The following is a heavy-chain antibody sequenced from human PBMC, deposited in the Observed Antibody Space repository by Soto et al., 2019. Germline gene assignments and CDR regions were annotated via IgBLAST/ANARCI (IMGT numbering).Heavy chain of an antibody. J-gene: IGHJ1*01. CDR1: GYTFTKYA. D-gene: IGHD2-15*01. V-gene: IGHV1-3*01. Sequence: ASVKVSCETSGYTFTKYAVHWVRQAPGQRLEWMGWINGGNGNTKYSQKFQGRVSITRDASASTAYMELSSLRSEDRAVFYCARSNGYCSWTDCPPPGDNWGQGTLVTVSS. CDR2: INGGNGNT. CDR3: ARSNGYCSWTDCPPPGDN.